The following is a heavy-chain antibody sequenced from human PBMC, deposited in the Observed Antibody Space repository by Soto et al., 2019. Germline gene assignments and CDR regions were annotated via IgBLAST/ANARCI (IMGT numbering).Heavy chain of an antibody. J-gene: IGHJ6*02. CDR2: ISCSGSTI. Sequence: EVQLVESGGGLVQPGGSLRLSCAASGFTFSSYEMNWVRQAPGKGLEWVSYISCSGSTIYYADSVKGRFTISRDNAKNSLYLQMNSLRAEDTAVYYCARDRIDEQWLVPHYGMDVWGQGTTVTVSS. CDR1: GFTFSSYE. D-gene: IGHD6-19*01. V-gene: IGHV3-48*03. CDR3: ARDRIDEQWLVPHYGMDV.